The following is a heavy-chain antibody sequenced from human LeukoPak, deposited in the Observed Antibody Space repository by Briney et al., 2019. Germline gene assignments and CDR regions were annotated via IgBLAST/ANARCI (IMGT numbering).Heavy chain of an antibody. Sequence: GGSLRLSCAASGFTFSSYAMSWVRQAPGKGLEWVSAISGSGGSTYYADSVKGRFTISRDNSKNTLYLQMNSLGAEDTAVYYCAKVGGSTSYYYYYMDVWGKGTTVTVSS. V-gene: IGHV3-23*01. CDR3: AKVGGSTSYYYYYMDV. CDR2: ISGSGGST. J-gene: IGHJ6*03. D-gene: IGHD2-2*01. CDR1: GFTFSSYA.